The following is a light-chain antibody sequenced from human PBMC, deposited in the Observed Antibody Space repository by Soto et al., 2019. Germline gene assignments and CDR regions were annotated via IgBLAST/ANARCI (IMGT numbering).Light chain of an antibody. J-gene: IGKJ3*01. V-gene: IGKV3-11*01. CDR3: QHRRT. CDR2: DAS. CDR1: QSVGNY. Sequence: EVVLTQSPATLSLSPGGRATLSCRASQSVGNYLAWYQQKPGQAPRLLIYDASNRATGIPARFSGSGSGTDFTLTISNLEPEDFAVYYCQHRRTFGPGTKVDIK.